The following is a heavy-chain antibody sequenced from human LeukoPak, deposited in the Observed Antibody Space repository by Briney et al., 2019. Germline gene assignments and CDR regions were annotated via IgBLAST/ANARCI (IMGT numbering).Heavy chain of an antibody. CDR2: ISGSGGST. CDR1: GFTFSSYA. J-gene: IGHJ6*04. D-gene: IGHD3-10*02. CDR3: AELGITMIGGV. V-gene: IGHV3-23*01. Sequence: GGSLRLSCAASGFTFSSYAMSWVRQAPGKGLEWVSAISGSGGSTYYADSVKGRFTISRDNAKNSLYLQMNSLRAEDTAVYYCAELGITMIGGVWGKGTTVIISS.